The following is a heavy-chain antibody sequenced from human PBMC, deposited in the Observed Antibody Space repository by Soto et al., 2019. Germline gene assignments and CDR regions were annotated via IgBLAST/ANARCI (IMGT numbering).Heavy chain of an antibody. CDR1: GGSVSSGSYY. V-gene: IGHV4-61*01. CDR2: IYYSGST. D-gene: IGHD3-10*01. CDR3: ARAVPYYYADY. Sequence: QVQLQESGPGLVKPSETLSLTCTVSGGSVSSGSYYWSWIRQPPGKGLEWIGYIYYSGSTNYNPSLKSRVTISVDTSKNQFSLKLSSVTAADTAVYYCARAVPYYYADYWGQGTLVTVSS. J-gene: IGHJ4*02.